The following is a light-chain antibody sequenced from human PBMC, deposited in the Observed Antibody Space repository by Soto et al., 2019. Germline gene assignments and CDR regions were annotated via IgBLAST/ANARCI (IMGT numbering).Light chain of an antibody. CDR1: QSLSDW. Sequence: DIQMTQSPSTLSASVGDRVTISCRASQSLSDWLAWYQQKPGKAPRLLIYRASSLQTGVPSRFRGSGSGTEFTLTISDLQPDDFATYYCQQYHIYSWTFGQGTTVAIK. V-gene: IGKV1-5*03. CDR3: QQYHIYSWT. J-gene: IGKJ1*01. CDR2: RAS.